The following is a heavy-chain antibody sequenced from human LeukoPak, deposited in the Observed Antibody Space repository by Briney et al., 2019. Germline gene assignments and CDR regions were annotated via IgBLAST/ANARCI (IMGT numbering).Heavy chain of an antibody. D-gene: IGHD3-10*01. Sequence: GGSLRLSCAASGLIFSGYGMHWVRQAPGKGLEWVAVIWYDGSIKYYTDSVKGRLTISRDNSKNTLYLQMNSLRVEDTTVYYCARWGSGKSFDYGGQGTLVTVSS. J-gene: IGHJ4*02. V-gene: IGHV3-33*01. CDR2: IWYDGSIK. CDR1: GLIFSGYG. CDR3: ARWGSGKSFDY.